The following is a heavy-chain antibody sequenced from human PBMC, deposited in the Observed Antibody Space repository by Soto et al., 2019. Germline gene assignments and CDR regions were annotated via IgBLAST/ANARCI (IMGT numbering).Heavy chain of an antibody. CDR3: ARDKVFESY. J-gene: IGHJ4*02. CDR2: ISYDGSNK. Sequence: QVQLVESGGGVVQPGRSLRLSCAASGFTFSSYAMHWVRQAPGKGLEWVAVISYDGSNKYYADSVKGRFTISRDNSKNTLYLQMNSLRAEDTAVYYCARDKVFESYWGQGTLVTVSS. CDR1: GFTFSSYA. V-gene: IGHV3-30-3*01.